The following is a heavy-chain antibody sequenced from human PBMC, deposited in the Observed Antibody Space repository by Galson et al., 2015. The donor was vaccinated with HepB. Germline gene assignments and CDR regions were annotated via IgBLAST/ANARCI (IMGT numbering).Heavy chain of an antibody. J-gene: IGHJ5*02. Sequence: SLXLSCAASGFTFSSYWMSRVRQAPGKGLEWVANIKQDGSEKYYVDSVKGRFTISRDNAKNSLYLQMNSLRAEDTAVYYCARGEGEWLRSPVGTFDPWGQGTLVTVSS. CDR1: GFTFSSYW. D-gene: IGHD5-12*01. V-gene: IGHV3-7*03. CDR2: IKQDGSEK. CDR3: ARGEGEWLRSPVGTFDP.